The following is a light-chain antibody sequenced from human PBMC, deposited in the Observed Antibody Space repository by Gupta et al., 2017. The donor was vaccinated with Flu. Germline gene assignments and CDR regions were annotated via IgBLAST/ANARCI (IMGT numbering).Light chain of an antibody. Sequence: PSSLSASVGDRVTITCRASQSISSYLNWYQQKPGKAPKLLIYGASSLQSGVPSRFSGSGSGTDFTLTISSLQFEDFATYYCQQSYSTPLTFGGGTKVEIK. V-gene: IGKV1-39*01. CDR1: QSISSY. CDR3: QQSYSTPLT. CDR2: GAS. J-gene: IGKJ4*01.